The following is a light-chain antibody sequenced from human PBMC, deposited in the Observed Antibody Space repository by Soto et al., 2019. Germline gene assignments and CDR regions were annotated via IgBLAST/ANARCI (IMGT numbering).Light chain of an antibody. Sequence: EIVMTQSPATLSVSPGERATLSCRARQSVGSNLAWYQQKPGQAPRLLIYGASTRAAGIPARFSGSGSGTKFTLIISSLQSEDSAVYFCQQYNTRWTFGPGTKVEIK. J-gene: IGKJ1*01. V-gene: IGKV3-15*01. CDR1: QSVGSN. CDR2: GAS. CDR3: QQYNTRWT.